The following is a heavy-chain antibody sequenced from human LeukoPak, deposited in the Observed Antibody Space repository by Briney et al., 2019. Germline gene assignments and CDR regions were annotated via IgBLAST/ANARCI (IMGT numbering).Heavy chain of an antibody. J-gene: IGHJ4*02. CDR1: GYMFTGYY. V-gene: IGHV1-2*02. CDR3: ATGYYGSGGPDY. D-gene: IGHD3-10*01. Sequence: GASVKVSCKASGYMFTGYYMHWVRQAPGQGLEWMGWINPNSGGTNYAQKFQGRVTMTRDTSISTAYMELSRLRSDDTAVYHCATGYYGSGGPDYWGQGTLVTVSS. CDR2: INPNSGGT.